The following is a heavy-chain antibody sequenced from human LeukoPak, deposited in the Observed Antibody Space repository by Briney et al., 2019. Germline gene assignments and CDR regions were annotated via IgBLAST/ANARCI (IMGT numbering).Heavy chain of an antibody. CDR3: ASGGGYAYY. CDR2: INHSGST. CDR1: GGSFSGYY. J-gene: IGHJ4*02. D-gene: IGHD3-16*01. Sequence: KSSETLSLTCAVYGGSFSGYYWSWIRRPPGKGLEWIGEINHSGSTNYNPSLKSRVTISVDTSKNQFSLKLSSVTAADTAVYYCASGGGYAYYWGQGTLVTVSS. V-gene: IGHV4-34*01.